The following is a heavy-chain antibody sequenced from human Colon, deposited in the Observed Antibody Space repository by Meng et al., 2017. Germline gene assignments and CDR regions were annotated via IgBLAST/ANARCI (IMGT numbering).Heavy chain of an antibody. J-gene: IGHJ4*02. Sequence: QVQLQESGPGLVKPSGTLSLTCTVSGDSISSVNWWTWVRQSPGKGLEWIGYIYHSGSTYYNPSLKSRVTISVDRSKNQFSLKLSSVTAADTAVYYCAREDLRIPRAYYFDYWGQGTLVTVSS. V-gene: IGHV4-4*02. D-gene: IGHD2/OR15-2a*01. CDR2: IYHSGST. CDR3: AREDLRIPRAYYFDY. CDR1: GDSISSVNW.